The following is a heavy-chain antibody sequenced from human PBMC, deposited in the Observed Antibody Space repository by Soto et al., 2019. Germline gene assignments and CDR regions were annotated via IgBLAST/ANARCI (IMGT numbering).Heavy chain of an antibody. CDR1: GFTFSSYS. CDR3: ARDQRYDFWSGYFPQAPYDY. CDR2: ISSSSSYI. Sequence: GGSLRLSCAASGFTFSSYSMNWVRQAPGKGLEWVSSISSSSSYIYYADSVKGRFTISRDNAKNSLYLQMNSLRAEDTAVYYCARDQRYDFWSGYFPQAPYDYWGQGTLVTVSS. V-gene: IGHV3-21*01. J-gene: IGHJ4*02. D-gene: IGHD3-3*01.